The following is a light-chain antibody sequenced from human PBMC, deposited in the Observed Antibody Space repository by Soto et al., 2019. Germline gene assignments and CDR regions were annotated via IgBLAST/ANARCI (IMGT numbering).Light chain of an antibody. Sequence: DIQMTQSPSILSGSVGDRVTITCRASQTISSWLAWYQQKPGKAPKLLIYKASTLKSGVPSRFSGSGSGTEFTLTISGLLPEDFATYHCQQLNTLPFTFGQGTRLEIK. CDR1: QTISSW. J-gene: IGKJ5*01. V-gene: IGKV1-5*03. CDR3: QQLNTLPFT. CDR2: KAS.